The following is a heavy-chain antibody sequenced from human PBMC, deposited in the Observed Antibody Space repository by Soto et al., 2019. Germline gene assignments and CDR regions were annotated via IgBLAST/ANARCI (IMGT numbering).Heavy chain of an antibody. CDR1: GGSFSGYY. CDR3: ARHGYNYGGGYFDY. CDR2: INHSGST. D-gene: IGHD5-18*01. Sequence: PSETLSLTCAVYGGSFSGYYWSWIRQAPGKGLERIGEINHSGSTNYNPSLKSRVTISVDTSKNQFSLKLSSVTAADTAVYYCARHGYNYGGGYFDYWGQGTLVTVSS. J-gene: IGHJ4*02. V-gene: IGHV4-34*01.